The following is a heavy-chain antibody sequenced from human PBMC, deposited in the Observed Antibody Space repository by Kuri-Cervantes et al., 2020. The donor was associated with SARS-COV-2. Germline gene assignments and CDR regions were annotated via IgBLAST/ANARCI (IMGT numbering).Heavy chain of an antibody. CDR2: ISSSSSYT. Sequence: LSLTCAASEFSISDYYMSWIRQAPGKGLEWVSYISSSSSYTNYADSVKGRFTISRDNAKNSLYLQMNSLRAEDTAVYYCARDRLPTEVAAAFVYYYYGMDVWGQGTTVTVSS. CDR3: ARDRLPTEVAAAFVYYYYGMDV. CDR1: EFSISDYY. V-gene: IGHV3-11*06. J-gene: IGHJ6*02. D-gene: IGHD6-13*01.